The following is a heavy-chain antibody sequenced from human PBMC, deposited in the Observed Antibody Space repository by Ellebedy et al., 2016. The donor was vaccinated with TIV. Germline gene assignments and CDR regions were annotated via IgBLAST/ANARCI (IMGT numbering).Heavy chain of an antibody. Sequence: SETLSLTXAVYGGSFSGYYWSWIRQPPGKGLEWIGEINHSGSTNYNPSLKSRVTISVDTSKNQFSLKLSSVTAADTAVYYCARVGRVWEIVVVPAALSYFDYWGQGTLVTVSS. CDR3: ARVGRVWEIVVVPAALSYFDY. V-gene: IGHV4-34*01. J-gene: IGHJ4*02. CDR1: GGSFSGYY. CDR2: INHSGST. D-gene: IGHD2-2*01.